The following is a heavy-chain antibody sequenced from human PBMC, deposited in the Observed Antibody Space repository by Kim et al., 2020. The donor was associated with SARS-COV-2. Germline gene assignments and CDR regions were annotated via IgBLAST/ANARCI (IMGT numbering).Heavy chain of an antibody. CDR1: GFTFSSYW. Sequence: GGSLRLSCAASGFTFSSYWMNWVRHAPGKGLVWVSRIDPDGSTTNYADSVKGRFTISRDNAKNTLYLQVNSLRADDTAVYYCIRATYYGTNGNPFDYWGPGTLVTVSS. D-gene: IGHD2-8*01. J-gene: IGHJ4*02. V-gene: IGHV3-74*01. CDR3: IRATYYGTNGNPFDY. CDR2: IDPDGSTT.